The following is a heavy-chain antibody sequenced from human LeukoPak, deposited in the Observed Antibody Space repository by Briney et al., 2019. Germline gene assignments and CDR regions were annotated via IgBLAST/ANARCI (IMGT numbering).Heavy chain of an antibody. V-gene: IGHV3-23*01. J-gene: IGHJ4*02. D-gene: IGHD1-26*01. Sequence: GGSLRLSCAASGFTFRSYAMSWVRQAPGKGLEWVSSISGSGGSTYYADSVKGRFTISRDNSKNTLYLQMNSLRAEDTAVYYCAKASGSYYQANYFDYWGQGTLVTVSS. CDR2: ISGSGGST. CDR3: AKASGSYYQANYFDY. CDR1: GFTFRSYA.